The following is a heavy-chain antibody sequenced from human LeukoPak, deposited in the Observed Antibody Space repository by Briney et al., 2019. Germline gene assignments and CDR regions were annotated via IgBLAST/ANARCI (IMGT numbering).Heavy chain of an antibody. J-gene: IGHJ4*02. V-gene: IGHV3-23*01. CDR2: ISGSGGST. D-gene: IGHD6-13*01. Sequence: GGSLRLSCAASGFTFSSYAMSWVRQAPGKGLEWGSAISGSGGSTYYADSVKGRFTISRDNSKNTLYLQMNSLRAEDTAVYYCAKGNRKAAATYQFDYWGQGTLVTVSS. CDR1: GFTFSSYA. CDR3: AKGNRKAAATYQFDY.